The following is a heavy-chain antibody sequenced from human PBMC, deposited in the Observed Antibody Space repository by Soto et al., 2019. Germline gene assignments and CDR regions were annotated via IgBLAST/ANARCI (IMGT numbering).Heavy chain of an antibody. CDR2: ISGSRGST. D-gene: IGHD1-26*01. J-gene: IGHJ4*02. CDR3: ARRGSGSYYDY. Sequence: EVQLLESGGGLVQPGGSLRLSCAASGFTFSSYAMRWVRQAPVKGLEWVSAISGSRGSTYYADSVKGRFTISRDNSKNTLYLQMNRRRAENTAVYYCARRGSGSYYDYWGQGTLVTVSS. V-gene: IGHV3-23*01. CDR1: GFTFSSYA.